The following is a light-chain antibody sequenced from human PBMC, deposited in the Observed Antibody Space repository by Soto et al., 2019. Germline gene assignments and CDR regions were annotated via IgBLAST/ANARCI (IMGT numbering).Light chain of an antibody. CDR1: QSVNRN. CDR3: QQRSNWPLT. J-gene: IGKJ4*01. V-gene: IGKV3-15*01. Sequence: EIVMTQSPATLSVSPGERATLSCRASQSVNRNLAWYQQKPGQAPRLLIHAVSTRATGIPARFSGSGSGTEFTLTISRLEPEDFVVYYCQQRSNWPLTFGGGTKVDIK. CDR2: AVS.